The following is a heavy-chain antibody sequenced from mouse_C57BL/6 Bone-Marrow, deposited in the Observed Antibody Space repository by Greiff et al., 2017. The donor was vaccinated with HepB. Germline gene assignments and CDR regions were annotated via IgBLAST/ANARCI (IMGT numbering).Heavy chain of an antibody. CDR2: IRNKANGYTT. V-gene: IGHV7-3*01. J-gene: IGHJ1*03. Sequence: EVMLVESGGGLVQPGGSLSLSCAASGFTFTDYYMSWVRQPPGKALEWLGFIRNKANGYTTEYSASVKGRFTISRDNSQSILYLQMNALRAEDSATYYCARSITGTFRYFDVWGTGTTVTVSS. CDR1: GFTFTDYY. D-gene: IGHD4-1*01. CDR3: ARSITGTFRYFDV.